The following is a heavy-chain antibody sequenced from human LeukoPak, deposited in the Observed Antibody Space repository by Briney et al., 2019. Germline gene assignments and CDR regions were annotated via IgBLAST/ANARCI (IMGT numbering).Heavy chain of an antibody. CDR1: GFTVSSNY. V-gene: IGHV3-53*01. CDR2: IYSGGST. CDR3: AREGLWFGTTGAWFDP. D-gene: IGHD3-10*01. J-gene: IGHJ5*02. Sequence: GGSLRLSCAASGFTVSSNYISWVRQAPGKGLEWVSVIYSGGSTYYADSVKGRFTISRDNSKNTLYLQMNSLRAEDTAVYYCAREGLWFGTTGAWFDPWGQGTLVTVSS.